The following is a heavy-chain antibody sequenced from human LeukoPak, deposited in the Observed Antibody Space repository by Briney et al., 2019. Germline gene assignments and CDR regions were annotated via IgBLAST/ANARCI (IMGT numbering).Heavy chain of an antibody. V-gene: IGHV1-58*01. D-gene: IGHD3-10*01. CDR3: ARDYQGVTVGFDP. J-gene: IGHJ5*02. CDR1: GFTFTSSA. Sequence: ASVKVSCKASGFTFTSSAVQWVRQARGERLEWIGWIVVGSGNTNYAQKFQERVTITRDMSTSTAYMELSSLRSADTAVYYCARDYQGVTVGFDPWGQGTLVTVSS. CDR2: IVVGSGNT.